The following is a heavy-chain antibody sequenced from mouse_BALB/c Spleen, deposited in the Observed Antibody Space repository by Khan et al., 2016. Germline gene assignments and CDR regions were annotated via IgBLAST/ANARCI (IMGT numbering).Heavy chain of an antibody. CDR3: ARCGNFFHWYFDV. CDR2: INTHSGVP. V-gene: IGHV9-4*02. D-gene: IGHD2-1*01. Sequence: QIQLVQSGPELKKPGETVRISCKASGYTFTTAGMQWVQKMPGKGLRWIGWINTHSGVPKYAEDFKGRFAFSLATSASTAYLQIGNLKNEDTATYFCARCGNFFHWYFDVWGAGTTVTVSS. CDR1: GYTFTTAG. J-gene: IGHJ1*01.